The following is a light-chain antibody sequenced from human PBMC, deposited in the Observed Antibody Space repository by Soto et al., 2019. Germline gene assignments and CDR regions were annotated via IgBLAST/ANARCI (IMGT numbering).Light chain of an antibody. CDR1: SSNIGAGYD. J-gene: IGLJ1*01. Sequence: QSVLTQTPSVSGAPGQRVTISCTGRSSNIGAGYDVHWYQHLPGTAPKLLIYGTTKRPSGVPDRFSGSKSGISASLAITGLQAEDEADYYCHSYDSSLSASVFGAGTKLTVL. CDR3: HSYDSSLSASV. CDR2: GTT. V-gene: IGLV1-40*01.